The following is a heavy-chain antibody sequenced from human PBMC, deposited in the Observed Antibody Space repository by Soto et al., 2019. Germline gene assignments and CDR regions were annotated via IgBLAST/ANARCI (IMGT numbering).Heavy chain of an antibody. D-gene: IGHD3-10*01. CDR1: GFTFSNYA. J-gene: IGHJ4*02. V-gene: IGHV3-30-3*01. CDR2: ISYEGSNK. Sequence: ESGGGVVQPGRSLRLSCAASGFTFSNYAMHWVRQAPGKGLEWVAVISYEGSNKYYADSVKSRFTISRDNSHNTLYLQVNSLRAEDTAVYYCARTYYYGSGSYYEAGYFDYWGQGTLVTVSS. CDR3: ARTYYYGSGSYYEAGYFDY.